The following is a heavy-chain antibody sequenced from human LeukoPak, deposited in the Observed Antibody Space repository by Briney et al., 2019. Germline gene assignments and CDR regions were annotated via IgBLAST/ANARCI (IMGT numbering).Heavy chain of an antibody. D-gene: IGHD2-21*02. J-gene: IGHJ5*02. Sequence: ASVKVSCKASGYTFTSYDINWVRQATGQGLEWMGWMNPNSGNTGYAQKFQGRVTMTRNTSISTAYMELSSLRSEDTAVYYCAREHCGGDCYSGINWFDPWGQGTLVTVSS. CDR3: AREHCGGDCYSGINWFDP. CDR2: MNPNSGNT. CDR1: GYTFTSYD. V-gene: IGHV1-8*01.